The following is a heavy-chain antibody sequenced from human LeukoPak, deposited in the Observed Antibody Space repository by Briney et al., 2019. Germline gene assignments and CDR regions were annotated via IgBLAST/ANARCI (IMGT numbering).Heavy chain of an antibody. J-gene: IGHJ4*02. CDR1: GFNFGVHY. D-gene: IGHD3-10*01. CDR2: ISSNGGDI. Sequence: GGSLRLSCAASGFNFGVHYTSWLRQAPGKRPEWISYISSNGGDIAYADSVKGRFTISGDNARDSLFLEMNNLRVDDTAVYYCARDGGELWPLDEWGQGILVTVSS. V-gene: IGHV3-11*04. CDR3: ARDGGELWPLDE.